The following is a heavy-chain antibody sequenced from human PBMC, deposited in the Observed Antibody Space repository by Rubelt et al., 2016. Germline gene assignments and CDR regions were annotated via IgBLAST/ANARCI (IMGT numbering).Heavy chain of an antibody. CDR2: VSTSGVT. J-gene: IGHJ4*02. V-gene: IGHV4-4*07. D-gene: IGHD6-13*01. CDR1: GGSISSYS. CDR3: ARGTGIAAALKCDY. Sequence: QVQLQESGPGLVKPSETLSLTCTVSGGSISSYSWSWIRQPAGKGLEWIGHVSTSGVTNYNPSLNSRVTMSVDTSKNQFSLGLSSVTAADTAVEYCARGTGIAAALKCDYWGQGTLVTVSS.